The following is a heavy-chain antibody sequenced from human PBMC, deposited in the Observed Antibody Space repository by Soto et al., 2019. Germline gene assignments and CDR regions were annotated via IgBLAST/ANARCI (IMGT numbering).Heavy chain of an antibody. J-gene: IGHJ6*02. D-gene: IGHD6-19*01. Sequence: PSQTLSLTCAISGDSVSSNSAAWNWIRQSPSRGLEWLGRTYYRSKWYNDYAVSVKSRITINPGTSKNQFSLQLNSVTPEDTAVYYCARVVYSSGWYEDYYYGMDVWGQGTTVTVSS. V-gene: IGHV6-1*01. CDR1: GDSVSSNSAA. CDR2: TYYRSKWYN. CDR3: ARVVYSSGWYEDYYYGMDV.